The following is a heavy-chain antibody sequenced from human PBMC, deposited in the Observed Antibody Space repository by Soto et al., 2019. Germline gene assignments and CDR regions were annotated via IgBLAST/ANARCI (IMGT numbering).Heavy chain of an antibody. J-gene: IGHJ4*02. CDR2: ISNDGSNK. Sequence: VHLVESGGGVVQPGRSLRLSCAASGFSFSTYGMHWVRQAPGKGLEWVAFISNDGSNKYYADSVKGRFTISRDNSKNTLYLQMNSLRAEDTAVYYCPKGFGNYWAFDYWGQGTLVTVSS. CDR1: GFSFSTYG. CDR3: PKGFGNYWAFDY. V-gene: IGHV3-30*18. D-gene: IGHD1-26*01.